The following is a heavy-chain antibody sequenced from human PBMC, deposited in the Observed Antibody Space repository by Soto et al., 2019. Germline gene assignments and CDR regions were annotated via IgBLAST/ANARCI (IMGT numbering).Heavy chain of an antibody. CDR3: ARDQVPNASRLGDAFDI. J-gene: IGHJ3*02. V-gene: IGHV1-46*01. CDR2: INPSGGST. CDR1: GYTFTSHY. Sequence: QVQLVQSGAEVRKPGASVKVSCKASGYTFTSHYIHWVRQAPGQGLEWMGVINPSGGSTSYAEKFQGRVTMTMDTSTSTVYMDLSSLRSGDTALYYCARDQVPNASRLGDAFDIWGQGTMVTVSS. D-gene: IGHD6-6*01.